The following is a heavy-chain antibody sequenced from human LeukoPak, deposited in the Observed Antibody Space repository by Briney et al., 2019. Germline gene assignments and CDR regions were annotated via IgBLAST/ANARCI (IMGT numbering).Heavy chain of an antibody. CDR2: IHSSGNA. V-gene: IGHV4-4*07. J-gene: IGHJ4*02. CDR1: GGFINNNF. Sequence: PSETLSLTCTVSGGFINNNFWTWVRQPAGKGLEWIGRIHSSGNADYNPSLKGRVTISIDKSKNQFFLRLSSVTVADTAIYYCARYDHGSVEYWAQGALVTVSS. CDR3: ARYDHGSVEY. D-gene: IGHD3-16*01.